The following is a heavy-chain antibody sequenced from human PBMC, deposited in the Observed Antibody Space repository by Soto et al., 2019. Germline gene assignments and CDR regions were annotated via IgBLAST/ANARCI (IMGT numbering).Heavy chain of an antibody. J-gene: IGHJ3*02. CDR2: ISSSSSTI. CDR3: ARGCSWGTSHCYSDAFDI. D-gene: IGHD2-21*02. V-gene: IGHV3-48*04. CDR1: GFTFSSYS. Sequence: PGGSLRLSCAASGFTFSSYSMNWVRQAPGKGLEWVSYISSSSSTIYYADSVKGRFTISRDNAKNSLYLQMNSLRAEDTAVYYCARGCSWGTSHCYSDAFDIWGQGTMVTVSS.